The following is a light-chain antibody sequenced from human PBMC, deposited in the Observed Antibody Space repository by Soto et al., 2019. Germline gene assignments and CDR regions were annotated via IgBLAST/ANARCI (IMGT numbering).Light chain of an antibody. J-gene: IGLJ2*01. V-gene: IGLV1-44*01. CDR1: TSNIGTYT. Sequence: QSVLTQSPSVSGTPRQGVTISCSGGTSNIGTYTVNWYQQLPGTAPKVLIYGDNQRPSGVADRFSGSKSGTSASLAISGLQSEDEADHYCAAWDDSLNGVVFGGGTKLTVL. CDR3: AAWDDSLNGVV. CDR2: GDN.